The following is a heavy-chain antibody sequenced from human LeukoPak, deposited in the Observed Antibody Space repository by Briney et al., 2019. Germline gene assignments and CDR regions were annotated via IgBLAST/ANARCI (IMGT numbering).Heavy chain of an antibody. CDR1: GGSISSSSYY. J-gene: IGHJ5*02. D-gene: IGHD6-13*01. CDR2: IYYSGST. CDR3: ARGQFRTIAAAPLSWFDP. V-gene: IGHV4-39*07. Sequence: SDTLSLICTVSGGSISSSSYYWVWIRQPPGKGLEWIGSIYYSGSTYYNPSLKSRVTISVDTSKNQFSLKLSSVTAADTAVYYCARGQFRTIAAAPLSWFDPWGQGTLVTVSS.